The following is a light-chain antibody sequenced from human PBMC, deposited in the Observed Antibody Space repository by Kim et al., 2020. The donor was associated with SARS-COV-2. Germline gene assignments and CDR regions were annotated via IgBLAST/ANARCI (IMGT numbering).Light chain of an antibody. CDR3: ETWDSNTQV. Sequence: SSVKLTCNPTSGHRTYIIAWHQRQPGKAPRDLMKLAGSGSYNKGSGVPDRFSGSSSGADRYLTISTLQSEDEADYYCETWDSNTQVFGGGPQLTVL. J-gene: IGLJ3*02. CDR1: SGHRTYI. V-gene: IGLV4-60*03. CDR2: LAGSGSY.